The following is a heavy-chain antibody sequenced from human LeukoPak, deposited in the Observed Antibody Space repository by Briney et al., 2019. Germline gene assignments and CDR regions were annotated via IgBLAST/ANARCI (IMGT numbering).Heavy chain of an antibody. CDR2: INHSGST. CDR3: ARGVAVAGTLDY. D-gene: IGHD6-19*01. J-gene: IGHJ4*02. Sequence: SENLSLTCAVYGGSFSGYYWSWIRQPPGKGLEWIGEINHSGSTNYNPSLKSRVTISVDTSKNQFSLKLSSVTAADTAVYYCARGVAVAGTLDYWGQGTLVTVSS. CDR1: GGSFSGYY. V-gene: IGHV4-34*01.